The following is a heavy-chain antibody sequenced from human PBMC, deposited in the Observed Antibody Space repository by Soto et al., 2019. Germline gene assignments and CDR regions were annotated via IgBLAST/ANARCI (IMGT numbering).Heavy chain of an antibody. CDR2: ISGSGGTT. D-gene: IGHD1-26*01. J-gene: IGHJ4*02. Sequence: PGGSLRLSCAASGFTFSNYAMNWVRQAPGKGLEWVSAISGSGGTTYYADSVKGRFTMSRDNSKNTLYLQMNSLRAEDTAAYYCAKGIYSESYSGAGEYWGQGTLVTVSS. CDR3: AKGIYSESYSGAGEY. V-gene: IGHV3-23*01. CDR1: GFTFSNYA.